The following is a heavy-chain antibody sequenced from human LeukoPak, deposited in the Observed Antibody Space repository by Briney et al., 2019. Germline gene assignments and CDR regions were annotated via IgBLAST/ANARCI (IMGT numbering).Heavy chain of an antibody. CDR3: ARHVPSSGSPGALDY. Sequence: SETLSLTCTVSGGSISSYYWSWIRQPPGKGLEWIGYIYYSGSTNYNPSLKSRVTISVDTSKNQFSLELSSVTAADTAVYYCARHVPSSGSPGALDYWGQGTLVTVSS. V-gene: IGHV4-59*08. CDR2: IYYSGST. D-gene: IGHD3-22*01. CDR1: GGSISSYY. J-gene: IGHJ4*02.